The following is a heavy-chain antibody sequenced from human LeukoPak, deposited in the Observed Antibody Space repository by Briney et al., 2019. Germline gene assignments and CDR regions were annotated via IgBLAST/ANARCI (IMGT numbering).Heavy chain of an antibody. CDR1: GYTFTGYY. Sequence: ASVKVSCKASGYTFTGYYIHWARQAPGQGLEWMGGIIPIFGTANYAQKFQGRVTITADESTSTAYMELSSLRSEDTAVYYCARDDPLAYCGGDCYSSGYYYGMDVWGQGTTVTVSS. J-gene: IGHJ6*02. V-gene: IGHV1-69*13. CDR3: ARDDPLAYCGGDCYSSGYYYGMDV. CDR2: IIPIFGTA. D-gene: IGHD2-21*02.